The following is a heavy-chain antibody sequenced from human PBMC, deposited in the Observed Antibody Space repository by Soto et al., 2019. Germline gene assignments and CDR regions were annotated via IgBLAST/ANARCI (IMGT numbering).Heavy chain of an antibody. V-gene: IGHV3-23*01. D-gene: IGHD3-3*02. CDR3: AKPSYIFGVVITGAFDY. J-gene: IGHJ4*02. Sequence: SLRLSCAASGFTFSSYAMSWVRQAPGKGLEWVSAISGSGGSTYYADSVKGRFTISRDNSKNTVYLQMSSLRAEDTAVYYCAKPSYIFGVVITGAFDYWSQGTLVTSPQ. CDR2: ISGSGGST. CDR1: GFTFSSYA.